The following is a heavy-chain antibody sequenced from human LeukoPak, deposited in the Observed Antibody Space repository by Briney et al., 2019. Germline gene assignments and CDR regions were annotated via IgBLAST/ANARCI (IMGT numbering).Heavy chain of an antibody. V-gene: IGHV2-5*01. Sequence: SGLTLVNPTQTLTLTCTFSGFSLSTSGVGVGWIRQPPGKALEWLALIYWNDDKRYSPSLKSRLTITKDTSENQVVLRMTNIDHVDTATYYCARASYGDYTFDYWGQGTLVTVSS. D-gene: IGHD4-17*01. CDR2: IYWNDDK. CDR3: ARASYGDYTFDY. J-gene: IGHJ4*02. CDR1: GFSLSTSGVG.